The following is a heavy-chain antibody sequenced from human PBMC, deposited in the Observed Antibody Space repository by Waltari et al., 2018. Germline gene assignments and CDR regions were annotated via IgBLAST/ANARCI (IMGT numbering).Heavy chain of an antibody. J-gene: IGHJ4*02. Sequence: QVQLQESGPGLVKPSETLSLTCTVSGYSISSGYYWGWIRQPPGKGLEWIGSIYHSGGTYYNPSLKSRVTISVDTSKNQFSLKLSSVTAADTAVYYCARSMTTVTTFRYWGQGTLVTVSS. V-gene: IGHV4-38-2*02. CDR2: IYHSGGT. CDR3: ARSMTTVTTFRY. D-gene: IGHD4-17*01. CDR1: GYSISSGYY.